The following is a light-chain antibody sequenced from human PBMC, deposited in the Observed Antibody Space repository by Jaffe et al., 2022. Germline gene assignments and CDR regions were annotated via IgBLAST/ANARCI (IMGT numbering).Light chain of an antibody. CDR2: AAS. V-gene: IGKV1-39*01. CDR1: QRINKY. Sequence: DIQMTQSPSSLSASVGDRVTITCQASQRINKYLNWYQHKPGKAPNLLISAASSLQSGVPSRFSGSGSGTDFVLTISSLQPEDFATYYCQQSFTVPLTFGGGTRVEMK. J-gene: IGKJ4*01. CDR3: QQSFTVPLT.